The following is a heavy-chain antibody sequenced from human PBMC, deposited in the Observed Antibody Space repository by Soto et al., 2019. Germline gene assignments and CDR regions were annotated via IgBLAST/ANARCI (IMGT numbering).Heavy chain of an antibody. CDR2: ISYDGSNK. Sequence: QVHLVESGGGVVQPGRSLRLSCAATGFAFRTYGMHWVRRAPGKGLEWLAVISYDGSNKNHADSVQGRFTISRDNSKSTMSLQMDSLRVEDTAVYYCAREGGFNIQDEYYYYGLDVWGQGTPVTFSS. V-gene: IGHV3-30*19. CDR1: GFAFRTYG. D-gene: IGHD3-16*01. J-gene: IGHJ6*02. CDR3: AREGGFNIQDEYYYYGLDV.